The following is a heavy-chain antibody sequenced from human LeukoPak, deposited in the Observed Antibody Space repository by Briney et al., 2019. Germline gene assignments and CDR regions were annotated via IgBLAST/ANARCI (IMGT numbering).Heavy chain of an antibody. CDR1: GGSISSGGYS. V-gene: IGHV4-30-2*01. J-gene: IGHJ6*02. CDR3: ARGSYYYGMDV. CDR2: IYHSGST. Sequence: SQTLSLTCAVSGGSISSGGYSWSWIRQPPGKGLEWIGYIYHSGSTYYSPSLKSRVTISVDRSKNQFSLKLSSVTAADTAVYYCARGSYYYGMDVWGQGTTVTVSS.